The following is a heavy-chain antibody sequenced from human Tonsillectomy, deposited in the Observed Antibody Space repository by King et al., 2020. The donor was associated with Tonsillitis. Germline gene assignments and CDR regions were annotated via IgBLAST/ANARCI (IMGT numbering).Heavy chain of an antibody. Sequence: VQLVESGGGVVQPGRSLRLSCAASGFTFTTYAMHWVRQAPGKGLEWVAVISYEGSAKYYADSVKGRFTISRDNSNNTLYLEMNSLRAEDTAVYYCARDYYGSGKDHYYGMDVWGQGTAVTVSS. CDR1: GFTFTTYA. D-gene: IGHD3-10*01. V-gene: IGHV3-30-3*01. CDR2: ISYEGSAK. J-gene: IGHJ6*02. CDR3: ARDYYGSGKDHYYGMDV.